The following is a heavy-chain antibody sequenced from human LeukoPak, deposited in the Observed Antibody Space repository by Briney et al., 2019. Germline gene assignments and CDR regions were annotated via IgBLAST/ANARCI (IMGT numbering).Heavy chain of an antibody. Sequence: GGSLRLSCAASGFTFSSYAMHWVRQAPGKGLEWVTVISYDGSNEYYADSVKGRFTISRDNSKNTLYLQMNSLRAEDTAVYYCARDKPRSGYFDYWGQGTLVTVSS. V-gene: IGHV3-30*04. CDR1: GFTFSSYA. J-gene: IGHJ4*02. CDR2: ISYDGSNE. CDR3: ARDKPRSGYFDY. D-gene: IGHD3-3*01.